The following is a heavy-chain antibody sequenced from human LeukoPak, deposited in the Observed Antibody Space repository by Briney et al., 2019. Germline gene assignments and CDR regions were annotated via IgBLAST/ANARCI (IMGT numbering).Heavy chain of an antibody. Sequence: GASVKASCKASGFTFTSSAVQWVRQARGQRLEWIGWIVVGSGNTNYAQKFQERVTITRDMSTSTAYMELSSLRSEDTAVYYCAADMGYYYGMDVWGKGTTVTVSS. J-gene: IGHJ6*04. CDR1: GFTFTSSA. D-gene: IGHD1-26*01. V-gene: IGHV1-58*01. CDR3: AADMGYYYGMDV. CDR2: IVVGSGNT.